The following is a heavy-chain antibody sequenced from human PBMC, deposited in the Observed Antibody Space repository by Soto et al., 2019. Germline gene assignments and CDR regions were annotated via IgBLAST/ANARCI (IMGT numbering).Heavy chain of an antibody. CDR2: IYPGDSDT. D-gene: IGHD4-17*01. CDR3: ARLTYGGYYFDY. V-gene: IGHV5-51*01. J-gene: IGHJ4*02. Sequence: PGESLKISCMGSGYKVSTWHNFTSYWIAWVRQMPGKGLEWMGIIYPGDSDTRYSPSFQGQVTISADKSITTAYLQWSSLKASDTAMYYCARLTYGGYYFDYWGQGALVTVSS. CDR1: GYKVSTWHNFTSYW.